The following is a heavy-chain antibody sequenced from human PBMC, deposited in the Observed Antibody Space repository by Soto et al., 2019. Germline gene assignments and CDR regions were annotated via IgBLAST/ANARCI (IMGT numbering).Heavy chain of an antibody. CDR1: GDSVSSHSAA. V-gene: IGHV6-1*01. CDR3: ARDLINWNYGVRGIDV. CDR2: TYYRSKWYN. D-gene: IGHD1-7*01. J-gene: IGHJ6*02. Sequence: SQTLSLTCAISGDSVSSHSAAWNWIRQSPSRGLEWLGRTYYRSKWYNDYAVSVKSRITINPDTSKNQFSLQLNSVTPEDTAVYYCARDLINWNYGVRGIDVWGPGTPVTVSS.